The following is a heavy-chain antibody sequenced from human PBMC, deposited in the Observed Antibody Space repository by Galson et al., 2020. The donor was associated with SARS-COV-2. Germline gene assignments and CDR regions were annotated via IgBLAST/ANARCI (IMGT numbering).Heavy chain of an antibody. V-gene: IGHV3-30*10. CDR2: VSYDDKVK. D-gene: IGHD2-15*01. J-gene: IGHJ3*02. CDR1: GFTFSSYP. Sequence: GGSLRLSCAASGFTFSSYPMHWVRQAPGKGLEWVAAVSYDDKVKLYTDSVQGRFIFSRDNSKNTLYLQMNSLRAEDTAVYYCARPMWIVAGGFDIWGQGIMVTVSS. CDR3: ARPMWIVAGGFDI.